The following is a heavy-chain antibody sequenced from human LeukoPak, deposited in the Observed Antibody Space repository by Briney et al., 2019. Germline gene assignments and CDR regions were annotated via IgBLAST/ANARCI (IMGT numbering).Heavy chain of an antibody. J-gene: IGHJ6*03. V-gene: IGHV4-38-2*02. CDR2: IYHSGST. CDR3: AREDLVVPAAMHYMDV. D-gene: IGHD2-2*01. Sequence: SETLSLTCTVSGYSIGSGYYWGWIRQPPGKGLEWIGSIYHSGSTYYNPSLKSRVTISVDTSKNQFSLKLSSVTAADTAVYYCAREDLVVPAAMHYMDVWGKGTTVTVSS. CDR1: GYSIGSGYY.